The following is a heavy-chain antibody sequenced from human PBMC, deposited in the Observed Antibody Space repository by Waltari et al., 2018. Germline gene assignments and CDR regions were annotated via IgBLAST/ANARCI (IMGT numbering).Heavy chain of an antibody. Sequence: QVQLVQSGAEVKNPGASVKVCCKVSGCTLPELSMHWVRQAPGKGIEWMGGFDPEDGETIYAQKFQGRVTMTEDTSTDTAYMELSSLRSEDTAVYYCATAPRDEIVVLYWGQGTLVTVSS. CDR3: ATAPRDEIVVLY. V-gene: IGHV1-24*01. D-gene: IGHD3-22*01. J-gene: IGHJ4*02. CDR2: FDPEDGET. CDR1: GCTLPELS.